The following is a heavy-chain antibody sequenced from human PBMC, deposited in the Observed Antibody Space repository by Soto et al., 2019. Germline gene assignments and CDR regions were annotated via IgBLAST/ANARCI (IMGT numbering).Heavy chain of an antibody. J-gene: IGHJ4*02. CDR1: GGTFSSYT. V-gene: IGHV1-69*08. CDR2: IIPILGIA. CDR3: ARDCGGDCYRGDSDY. Sequence: QVQLVQSGAEVKKPGSSVNVSCKASGGTFSSYTISWVRQAPGQGLEWMGRIIPILGIANHAQKFQGRVTTTADKSTSTAYMELSSLRSEDTAVYYCARDCGGDCYRGDSDYWGQGTLVTVSS. D-gene: IGHD2-21*02.